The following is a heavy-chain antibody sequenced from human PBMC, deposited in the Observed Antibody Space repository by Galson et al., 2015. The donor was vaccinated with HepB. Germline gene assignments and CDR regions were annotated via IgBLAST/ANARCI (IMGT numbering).Heavy chain of an antibody. Sequence: SLRLSCAVSGFTFDDYTLHWVRQAPGKGLEWVSLINWDGVTTHYAHSVKGRFTISRDDNKKFFYLQMDSLRPEDTALYYCAKGGRQPYGMNVWGQGTTVTVSS. V-gene: IGHV3-43*01. D-gene: IGHD2-2*01. J-gene: IGHJ6*02. CDR3: AKGGRQPYGMNV. CDR2: INWDGVTT. CDR1: GFTFDDYT.